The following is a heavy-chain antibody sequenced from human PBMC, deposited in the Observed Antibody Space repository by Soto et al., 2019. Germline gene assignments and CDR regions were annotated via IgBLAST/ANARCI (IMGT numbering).Heavy chain of an antibody. D-gene: IGHD6-13*01. CDR1: GGSISSSSYY. V-gene: IGHV4-39*01. J-gene: IGHJ4*02. CDR3: ARLVKQQLVTLVIDY. CDR2: IYYSGST. Sequence: QLQLQESGPGLVKPSETLSLTCTVSGGSISSSSYYWGWIRQPPGKGLEWIGSIYYSGSTYYNPSLKSRVTISVDTSKNQFSLKLSSVTAADTAVYYCARLVKQQLVTLVIDYWGQGTLVTVSS.